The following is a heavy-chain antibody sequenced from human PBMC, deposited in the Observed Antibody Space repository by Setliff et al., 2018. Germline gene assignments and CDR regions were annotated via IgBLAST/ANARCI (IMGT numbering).Heavy chain of an antibody. D-gene: IGHD2-8*01. CDR2: INPYKGYT. CDR3: SRLVRYCTTTTCQTLSGGEH. V-gene: IGHV1-18*01. Sequence: ASVKVSCKASGYTFNNYGVAWVRQAPGQGLEWMGWINPYKGYTFYAHKFQDRLTMTTDTSTDTAFLDLRSLRSDDTAIYYCSRLVRYCTTTTCQTLSGGEHWGPGTLVTVSS. J-gene: IGHJ1*01. CDR1: GYTFNNYG.